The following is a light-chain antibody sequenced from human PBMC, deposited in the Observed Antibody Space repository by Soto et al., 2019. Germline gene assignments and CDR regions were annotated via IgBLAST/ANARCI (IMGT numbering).Light chain of an antibody. Sequence: QSVLTQPPSASGTPGQRVTISCSGSSSNIGDNHVYWYQQLPGAAPKLLVYRNNQRPSGVPDRFSGSKSGTSASLAISGLRSEDEADYYCAAWDDRLSGPVFGGGTKVPS. V-gene: IGLV1-47*01. CDR2: RNN. J-gene: IGLJ3*02. CDR3: AAWDDRLSGPV. CDR1: SSNIGDNH.